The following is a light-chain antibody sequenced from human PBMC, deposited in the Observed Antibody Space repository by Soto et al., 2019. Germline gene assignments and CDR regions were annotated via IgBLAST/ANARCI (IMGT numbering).Light chain of an antibody. CDR3: SSYAGSVYV. J-gene: IGLJ1*01. V-gene: IGLV2-8*01. CDR2: EVS. CDR1: SSDVGGYNY. Sequence: SALTQPPSASGSPGQSVTISCTGTSSDVGGYNYVSWYQQHPGKAPKLMIYEVSKRPSGVPDRFSGSKSGNTASLTVSGLQAEDEADYYCSSYAGSVYVFGTGTKLTVL.